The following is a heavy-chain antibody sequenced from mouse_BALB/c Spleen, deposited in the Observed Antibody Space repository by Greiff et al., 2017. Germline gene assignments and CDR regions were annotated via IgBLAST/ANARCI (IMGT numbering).Heavy chain of an antibody. CDR2: IYPGDGDT. V-gene: IGHV1-87*01. CDR1: GYTFTSYW. J-gene: IGHJ4*01. D-gene: IGHD2-1*01. CDR3: ARTTMVTTLYYAMDY. Sequence: QVQLQQSGAELARPGASVKLSCKASGYTFTSYWMQWVKQRPGQGLEWIGAIYPGDGDTRYTQKFKGKATLTADKSSSTAYMQLSSLASEDSAVYYCARTTMVTTLYYAMDYWGQGTSVTVSS.